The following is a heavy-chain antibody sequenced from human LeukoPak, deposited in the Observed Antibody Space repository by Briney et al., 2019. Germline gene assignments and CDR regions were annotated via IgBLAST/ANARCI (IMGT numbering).Heavy chain of an antibody. CDR1: GGSISSSSYY. V-gene: IGHV4-39*01. J-gene: IGHJ4*02. Sequence: PSETLSLTCTVSGGSISSSSYYWGWIRQPPGKGLEWIGSIYYSGSTYYNPSLESRVTISVDTSKNQSSLKLSSVTAADTAVYYCARRSGIAATGDYWGQGTLVTVSS. D-gene: IGHD6-13*01. CDR2: IYYSGST. CDR3: ARRSGIAATGDY.